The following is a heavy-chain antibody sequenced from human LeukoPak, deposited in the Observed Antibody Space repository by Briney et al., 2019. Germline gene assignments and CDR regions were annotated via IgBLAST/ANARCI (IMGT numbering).Heavy chain of an antibody. D-gene: IGHD6-19*01. CDR1: GGSISSGSYY. J-gene: IGHJ2*01. V-gene: IGHV4-61*02. CDR2: IYTSGTT. Sequence: PSETLSLTCTVSGGSISSGSYYWSWIRQPAGKGLEWLGRIYTSGTTNYNPSLKSRVTISIDTSKNQFSLKLSSVTAADTAVYYCARPSVAVAGAWYFDLWGRGTLVTVSS. CDR3: ARPSVAVAGAWYFDL.